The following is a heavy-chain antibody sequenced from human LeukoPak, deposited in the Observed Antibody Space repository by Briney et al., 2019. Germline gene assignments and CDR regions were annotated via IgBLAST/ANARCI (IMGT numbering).Heavy chain of an antibody. CDR3: ARDNYPMVRGVLDY. Sequence: ASVKVSCKASGYTFVGYFMHWVRQAPGQGLEWMGRVIPILGIANYAQKFQGRVTITADKSTSTAYMELSSLRSEDTAVYYCARDNYPMVRGVLDYWGQGTLVTVSS. CDR2: VIPILGIA. CDR1: GYTFVGYF. D-gene: IGHD3-10*01. J-gene: IGHJ4*02. V-gene: IGHV1-69*04.